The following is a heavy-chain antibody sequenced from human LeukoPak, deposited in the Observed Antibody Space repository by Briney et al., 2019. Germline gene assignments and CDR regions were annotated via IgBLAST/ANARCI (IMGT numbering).Heavy chain of an antibody. Sequence: GASVKVSCKASGYTFTNYFIHWVRQAPGQRLEWMGIFNRSGGSTSYAQHFQGRVTMTGDTSTSTVYMELSSLRSEDTAVYYCARGPIGYCNINTCLGFDYWGQGTLVTVSS. V-gene: IGHV1-46*01. J-gene: IGHJ4*02. CDR1: GYTFTNYF. CDR3: ARGPIGYCNINTCLGFDY. CDR2: FNRSGGST. D-gene: IGHD2/OR15-2a*01.